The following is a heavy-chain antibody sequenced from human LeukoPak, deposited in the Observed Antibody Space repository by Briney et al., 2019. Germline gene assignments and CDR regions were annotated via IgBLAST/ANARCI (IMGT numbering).Heavy chain of an antibody. J-gene: IGHJ4*02. D-gene: IGHD3-16*02. CDR3: ARGGGGSYPDY. V-gene: IGHV4-34*01. CDR2: INYSGST. Sequence: NPSETLSLTCAVYGGSFSGYYWSWIRQPPGKGLEWIGEINYSGSTNYNPSLKSRVTISVDTSKNQFSLKLSSVTAADTAVYYCARGGGGSYPDYWGQGTLVTVSS. CDR1: GGSFSGYY.